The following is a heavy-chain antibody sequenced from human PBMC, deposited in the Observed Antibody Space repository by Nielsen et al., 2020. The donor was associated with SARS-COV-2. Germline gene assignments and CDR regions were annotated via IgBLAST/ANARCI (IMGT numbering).Heavy chain of an antibody. J-gene: IGHJ3*02. CDR2: IYYSGSA. D-gene: IGHD2-2*01. CDR3: ARGDIAVVPAAMFRGDDAFDI. CDR1: GGSLSSRNYY. Sequence: SETLSLTCTVSGGSLSSRNYYWGWIRQPPGKGLEWIGTIYYSGSASYNPSLRSPVTISVDTSKKHFSLKLTSVTAADTAVYFCARGDIAVVPAAMFRGDDAFDIWGQGTMVRVSS. V-gene: IGHV4-39*02.